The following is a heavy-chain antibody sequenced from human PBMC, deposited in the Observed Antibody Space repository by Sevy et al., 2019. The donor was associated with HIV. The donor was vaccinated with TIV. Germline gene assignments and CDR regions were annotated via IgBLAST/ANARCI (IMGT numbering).Heavy chain of an antibody. Sequence: GGSLRLSCVASGFNFNIYSMSWVRQAPGKRLEWVSTFSFGCGRINHADSVQGRFTMSRDDSKKTVYLEMNSLRTDDTDVSYCAREGCTNPHDYWGQGTLVTVSS. J-gene: IGHJ4*02. CDR1: GFNFNIYS. V-gene: IGHV3-23*01. CDR2: FSFGCGRI. D-gene: IGHD2-8*01. CDR3: AREGCTNPHDY.